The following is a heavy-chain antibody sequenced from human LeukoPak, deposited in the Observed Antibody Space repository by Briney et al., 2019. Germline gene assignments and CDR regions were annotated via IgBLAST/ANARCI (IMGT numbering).Heavy chain of an antibody. V-gene: IGHV6-1*01. D-gene: IGHD4-23*01. Sequence: SQTLSLTCAISGDSVSSNSAAWNWISQSPSRGLEWLGRTYYRSKWYYDYAASVKSRITINPDTAKNQLSLQLNSVTPEDTAVYYCGRMTTVVTRAYDYWGQGTLVTVSS. CDR1: GDSVSSNSAA. CDR2: TYYRSKWYY. CDR3: GRMTTVVTRAYDY. J-gene: IGHJ4*02.